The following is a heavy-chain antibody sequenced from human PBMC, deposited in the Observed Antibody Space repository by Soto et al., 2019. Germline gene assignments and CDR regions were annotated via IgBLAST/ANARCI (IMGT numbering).Heavy chain of an antibody. D-gene: IGHD2-15*01. V-gene: IGHV1-2*02. J-gene: IGHJ6*02. Sequence: ASVKLSFRASVGTFSSYAISWLRQAPGQGLEWMGWINPNSGGTNYAQKFQGRVTMTRDTSISTAYMELSRLRSDDTAVYYCATEKPDSYCSGGRCYDGYGMDVWGQGTTVPVYS. CDR1: VGTFSSYA. CDR3: ATEKPDSYCSGGRCYDGYGMDV. CDR2: INPNSGGT.